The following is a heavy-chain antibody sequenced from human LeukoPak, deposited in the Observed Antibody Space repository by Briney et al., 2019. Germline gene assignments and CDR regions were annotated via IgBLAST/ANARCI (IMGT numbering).Heavy chain of an antibody. CDR1: GGTLTYYA. V-gene: IGHV1-18*04. CDR3: AYHENSYYYYYGMDV. D-gene: IGHD4-23*01. J-gene: IGHJ6*02. Sequence: ASVKVSCKTSGGTLTYYALSWVRQAPGQGLEWMGWISAYNGNTNYAQKLQGRVTMTTDTSTSTAYMELRSLRSDDTAVYYCAYHENSYYYYYGMDVWGQGTTVTVSS. CDR2: ISAYNGNT.